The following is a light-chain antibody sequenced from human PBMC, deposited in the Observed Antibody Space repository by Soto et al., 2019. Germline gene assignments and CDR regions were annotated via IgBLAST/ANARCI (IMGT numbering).Light chain of an antibody. CDR2: IAS. J-gene: IGKJ2*02. Sequence: EVVLTQSPGTLSLSPGERATLSCWASQSVSRSYLAWYQQKPGQAPRLLIYIASSRATGIPDRFSGSGSGTDFTLTISRLEPEDFAMYYCQQYGSSPCTFGQGTKLEIK. CDR3: QQYGSSPCT. V-gene: IGKV3-20*01. CDR1: QSVSRSY.